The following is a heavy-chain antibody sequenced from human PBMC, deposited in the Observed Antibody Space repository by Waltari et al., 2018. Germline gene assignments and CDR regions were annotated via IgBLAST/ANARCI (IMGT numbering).Heavy chain of an antibody. J-gene: IGHJ4*02. V-gene: IGHV3-33*01. Sequence: QVQLVESGGGVVQPGRSLRLSCAASGFTFSSYGMHWVRQAPGKGLEWVSLIWYDGGNKQNADSVKGRFTISRDNSKDTLYLQMNSLRVEDTAMYYCARDLSGSSYSVDYWGQGTLVTVSS. CDR1: GFTFSSYG. CDR2: IWYDGGNK. CDR3: ARDLSGSSYSVDY. D-gene: IGHD1-26*01.